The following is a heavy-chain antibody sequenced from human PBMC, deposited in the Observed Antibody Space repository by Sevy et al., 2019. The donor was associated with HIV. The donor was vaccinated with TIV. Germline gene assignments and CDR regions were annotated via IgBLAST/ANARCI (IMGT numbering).Heavy chain of an antibody. D-gene: IGHD3-3*01. CDR2: IIPIFGTA. Sequence: SVKVSCKASGGTFSSYAISWVRQAPGQGLEWMGGIIPIFGTANYAQKFQGRVTITADESTSTADMELSSLRSEDTAVYDCARAGGYYDFWSGYSGYYFDYWGQGTLVTVSS. CDR3: ARAGGYYDFWSGYSGYYFDY. J-gene: IGHJ4*02. CDR1: GGTFSSYA. V-gene: IGHV1-69*13.